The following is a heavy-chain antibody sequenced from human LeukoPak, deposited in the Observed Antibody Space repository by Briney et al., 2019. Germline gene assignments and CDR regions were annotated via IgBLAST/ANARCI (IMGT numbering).Heavy chain of an antibody. Sequence: GGSLRLSCAASGFTFSSYSMNWVRQAPGKGLEWVSYISSRSSTIYYADSVKGRFTISRDNAKNSLYLQMNSLRAEDTAVYYCARVIHILTGPYFDYWGQGTLVTVSS. D-gene: IGHD3-9*01. CDR3: ARVIHILTGPYFDY. J-gene: IGHJ4*02. V-gene: IGHV3-48*01. CDR2: ISSRSSTI. CDR1: GFTFSSYS.